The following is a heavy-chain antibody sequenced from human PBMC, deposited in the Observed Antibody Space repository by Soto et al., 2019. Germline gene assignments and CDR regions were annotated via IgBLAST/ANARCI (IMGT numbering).Heavy chain of an antibody. Sequence: PSETLSLTCTVSGGSISSSSYYWGWIRQPPGKGLEWIGSIYYSGSTYYNPSLKSRVTISVDTSKNQFSLKLSSVTAADTAVYYCARHNRRAPVTTGFDYWGQGTLVTVSS. CDR2: IYYSGST. J-gene: IGHJ4*02. CDR3: ARHNRRAPVTTGFDY. V-gene: IGHV4-39*01. D-gene: IGHD4-17*01. CDR1: GGSISSSSYY.